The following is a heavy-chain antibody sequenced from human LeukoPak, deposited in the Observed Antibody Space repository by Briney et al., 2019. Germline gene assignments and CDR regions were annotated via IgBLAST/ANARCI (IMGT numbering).Heavy chain of an antibody. CDR2: ISSSSSYI. CDR1: GFTFSSYS. CDR3: SGTVSGSSDFDY. D-gene: IGHD1-26*01. Sequence: VGSLRLSCAASGFTFSSYSMNWVRQAPGKGLEWVSSISSSSSYIYYAGSVKGRFTISRDNAKNSLYLQMNSLRAEDTAVYYSSGTVSGSSDFDYWGQGTLVTVSS. V-gene: IGHV3-21*01. J-gene: IGHJ4*02.